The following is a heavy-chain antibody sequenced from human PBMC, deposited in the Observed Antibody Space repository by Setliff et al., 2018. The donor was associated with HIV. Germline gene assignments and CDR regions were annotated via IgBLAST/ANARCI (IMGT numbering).Heavy chain of an antibody. CDR3: AKAPGWLFLSHY. CDR1: GFTFSNAW. Sequence: GGSLRLSCAASGFTFSNAWMSWVRQAPGKGLEWVGRIKSKTDGGTTDYAAPVKGRFTISRDDSKNTLYLQMNSLRVEDTAIYYCAKAPGWLFLSHYWGQGTLVTVSS. CDR2: IKSKTDGGTT. D-gene: IGHD3-22*01. V-gene: IGHV3-15*01. J-gene: IGHJ4*02.